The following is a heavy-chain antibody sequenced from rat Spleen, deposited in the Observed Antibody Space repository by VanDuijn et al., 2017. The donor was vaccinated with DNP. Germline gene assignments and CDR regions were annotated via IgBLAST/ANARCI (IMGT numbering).Heavy chain of an antibody. CDR2: ISTSGGST. J-gene: IGHJ4*01. CDR3: AGNYYAMDA. CDR1: GFTFSNYD. V-gene: IGHV5-25*01. Sequence: EVQLVESGGGLVQPGRSLKLSCAASGFTFSNYDMAWVRQAPTKGLEWVASISTSGGSTYYRDSVKGRFTVSRDNAYSTLYLQMDSLRSEDTATYFCAGNYYAMDAWGQGTSVTVSS.